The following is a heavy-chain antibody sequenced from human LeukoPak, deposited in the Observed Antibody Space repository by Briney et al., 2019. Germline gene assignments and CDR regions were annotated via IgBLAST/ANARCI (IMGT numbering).Heavy chain of an antibody. V-gene: IGHV5-51*01. CDR3: ARRAVYCTSITCTYFDY. J-gene: IGHJ4*02. CDR2: IYPGDSDT. Sequence: GESLKISCKGSGYGFPSYWIGWVRQMPGEGLEWMGIIYPGDSDTRYSPSLQGQVTISADKSIATAYLQWSSLKASDTAMYYCARRAVYCTSITCTYFDYWGQGTLVTVSS. CDR1: GYGFPSYW. D-gene: IGHD2-2*01.